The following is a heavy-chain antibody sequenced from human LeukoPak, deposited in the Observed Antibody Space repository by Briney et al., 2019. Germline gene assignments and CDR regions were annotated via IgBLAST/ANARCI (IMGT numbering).Heavy chain of an antibody. CDR2: ISYDGSTK. V-gene: IGHV3-30*18. CDR3: AKDPDFDSGGSFDS. D-gene: IGHD3-22*01. CDR1: GFTFSAYG. J-gene: IGHJ4*02. Sequence: GGSLRLSCAASGFTFSAYGMHWVRQAPGKGLEWVAVISYDGSTKYYAVSVKGRFTISRDNSKNTLYLQMNSLRAEDTALYYCAKDPDFDSGGSFDSWGQGTLVTVSS.